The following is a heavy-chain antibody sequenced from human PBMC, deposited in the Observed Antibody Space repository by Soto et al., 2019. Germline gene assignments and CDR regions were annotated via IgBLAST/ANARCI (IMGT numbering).Heavy chain of an antibody. Sequence: GGSLRLSCAASGFTFSSYGMHWVRQAPGKGLEWVAVIWYDGSNKYYADSVKGRFTISRDNSKNTLYLQMNSLRAEGTAVYYCARVMVRGATPYYSGMDVWGQGTTVTVPS. CDR3: ARVMVRGATPYYSGMDV. D-gene: IGHD3-10*01. CDR2: IWYDGSNK. J-gene: IGHJ6*02. CDR1: GFTFSSYG. V-gene: IGHV3-33*01.